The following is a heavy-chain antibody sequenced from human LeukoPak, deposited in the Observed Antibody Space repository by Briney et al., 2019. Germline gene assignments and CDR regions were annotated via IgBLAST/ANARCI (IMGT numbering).Heavy chain of an antibody. CDR2: IWFDKNQ. CDR1: GFTFSSYA. V-gene: IGHV3-33*08. CDR3: ARDRHCVNGVCHSPPGMDV. D-gene: IGHD2-8*01. Sequence: GGSLRLSCAASGFTFSSYAMSWVRQAPGKGLEWVADIWFDKNQHFADSVKGRFAISRDNSKNTVYLQINSLRAEDTAVYYCARDRHCVNGVCHSPPGMDVWGQGTTVTVSS. J-gene: IGHJ6*02.